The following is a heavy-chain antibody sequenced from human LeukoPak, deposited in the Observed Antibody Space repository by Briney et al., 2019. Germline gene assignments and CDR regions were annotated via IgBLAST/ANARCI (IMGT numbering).Heavy chain of an antibody. V-gene: IGHV3-23*01. CDR2: ISGSGGNI. CDR1: GGSFSGYY. CDR3: ARDMTITGADDY. Sequence: ETLSLTCAVYGGSFSGYYWSWVRQAPGKGLEWVSTISGSGGNIYYADSVKGRFTISRDKPKNTLYLQMDSLRAEDTAIYYCARDMTITGADDYWGQGTLVTVSS. J-gene: IGHJ4*02. D-gene: IGHD6-13*01.